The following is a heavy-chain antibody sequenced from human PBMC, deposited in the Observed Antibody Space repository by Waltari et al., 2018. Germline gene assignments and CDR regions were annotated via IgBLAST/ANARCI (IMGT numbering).Heavy chain of an antibody. Sequence: EVQLVQSGAAVKQPGATVKISCKASAYSFTPYFLHWRQHAPGKGLEWMGRVDPEDGETIYAEKFQGRVTITADTSTDTAYMELSSLRSEDTAVYYCATDYSGYDPYYFDYWGQGTLVTVSS. V-gene: IGHV1-69-2*01. CDR1: AYSFTPYF. CDR3: ATDYSGYDPYYFDY. D-gene: IGHD5-12*01. CDR2: VDPEDGET. J-gene: IGHJ4*02.